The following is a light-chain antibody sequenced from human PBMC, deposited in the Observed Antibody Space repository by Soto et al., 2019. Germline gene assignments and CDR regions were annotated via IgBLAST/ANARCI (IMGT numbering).Light chain of an antibody. CDR3: SSYTTTDTPLYV. J-gene: IGLJ1*01. CDR2: EVS. V-gene: IGLV2-14*01. CDR1: SSDIGAYNY. Sequence: SALTQPASLSGSPGQSITISCTGTSSDIGAYNYVSWYQQHPGKAPKLMVYEVSNRPSGVSNRFSGSQSGNTASLTISGLQAEDEANYYCSSYTTTDTPLYVFGTGTKVTV.